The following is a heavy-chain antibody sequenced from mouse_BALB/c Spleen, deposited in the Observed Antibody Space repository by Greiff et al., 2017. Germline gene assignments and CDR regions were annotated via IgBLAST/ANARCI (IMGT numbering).Heavy chain of an antibody. Sequence: VQLQQSGPGLVKPSQSLSLTCSVTGYSITSGYYWNWIRQFPGNKLEWMGYISYDGSNNYNPSLKNRISITRDTSKNQFFLKLNSVTTEDTATYYCAREDGNYVWFAYWGQGTLVTVSA. D-gene: IGHD2-1*01. CDR2: ISYDGSN. CDR1: GYSITSGYY. V-gene: IGHV3-6*02. CDR3: AREDGNYVWFAY. J-gene: IGHJ3*01.